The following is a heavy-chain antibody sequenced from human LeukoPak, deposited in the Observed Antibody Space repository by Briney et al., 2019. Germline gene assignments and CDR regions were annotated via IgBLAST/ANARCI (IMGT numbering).Heavy chain of an antibody. J-gene: IGHJ3*02. CDR2: IKEDGSEI. CDR3: AKSRGDTAYRAFDI. D-gene: IGHD2-21*01. V-gene: IGHV3-7*01. Sequence: GGSLRLSCAASGFTFSSYCMNWVRQAPGKGLEWVANIKEDGSEIKYVDSVKGRFTISRDNAKNSLYLQMSSLRVNDTSVYYCAKSRGDTAYRAFDIWGQGTVVTVSS. CDR1: GFTFSSYC.